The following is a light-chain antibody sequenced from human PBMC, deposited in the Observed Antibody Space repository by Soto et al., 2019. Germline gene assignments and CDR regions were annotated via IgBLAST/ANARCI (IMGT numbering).Light chain of an antibody. CDR3: QQLNSYPRT. J-gene: IGKJ1*01. CDR1: QGISSY. Sequence: DIQLTQSPSFLSASVGDRVTITCRASQGISSYLAWYQQKPGKAPKLLIYAASTLQSGVPSRFSGSGSGTEFTLTISSLQPEDFATYSLQQLNSYPRTFGQGTKVEIK. V-gene: IGKV1-9*01. CDR2: AAS.